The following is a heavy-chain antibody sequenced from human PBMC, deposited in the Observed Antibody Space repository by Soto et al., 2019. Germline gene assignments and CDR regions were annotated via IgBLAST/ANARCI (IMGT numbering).Heavy chain of an antibody. V-gene: IGHV3-53*01. CDR3: GRDYADYVLGYFDY. CDR2: IYSGGST. CDR1: GFTVYSNY. Sequence: PGGSLRLSCAASGFTVYSNYMSWVRQAPGKGLEWVSVIYSGGSTYYADSVKGRFTISRDNSKNTLYLQMNSLRAEDTAVYYCGRDYADYVLGYFDYWGQGTLVTVSS. D-gene: IGHD4-17*01. J-gene: IGHJ4*02.